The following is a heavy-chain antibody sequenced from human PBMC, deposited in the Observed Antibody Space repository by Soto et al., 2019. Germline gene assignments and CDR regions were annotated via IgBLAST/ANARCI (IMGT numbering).Heavy chain of an antibody. CDR1: GGSISSSSYY. J-gene: IGHJ5*02. CDR3: ARQIVLMVYATMTNNWFDP. Sequence: SSETLSLTCTVSGGSISSSSYYWGWIRQPPGKGLEWIGSIYYSGSTYYNPSLKSRVTISVDTSKNQFSLKLSSVTAADTAVYYCARQIVLMVYATMTNNWFDPWGQGTLVTVSS. CDR2: IYYSGST. V-gene: IGHV4-39*01. D-gene: IGHD2-8*01.